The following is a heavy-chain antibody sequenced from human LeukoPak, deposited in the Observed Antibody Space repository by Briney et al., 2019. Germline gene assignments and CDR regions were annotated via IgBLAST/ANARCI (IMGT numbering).Heavy chain of an antibody. Sequence: SETLSLTCTVSGGSISSGGYYWSWIRQHPGKGLEWIGYIYYSGSTYYNPSLKSRVTISVDTSKNQFSLKLSSVTAADTAVYYCARSGRTSISRFQRWGQGTLVTVSS. V-gene: IGHV4-31*03. J-gene: IGHJ1*01. CDR3: ARSGRTSISRFQR. CDR1: GGSISSGGYY. CDR2: IYYSGST. D-gene: IGHD2-2*01.